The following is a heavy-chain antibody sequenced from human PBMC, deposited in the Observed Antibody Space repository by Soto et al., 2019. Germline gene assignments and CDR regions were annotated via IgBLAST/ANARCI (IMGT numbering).Heavy chain of an antibody. J-gene: IGHJ6*02. D-gene: IGHD1-26*01. CDR2: IIPILGIA. CDR3: ARSHLVGATPYYYYGMDV. V-gene: IGHV1-69*02. Sequence: QVQLVQSGAEVKKPGSSVKVSCKASGGTFSSYTISWVRQAPGQGLEWMGRIIPILGIANYAQKFQGRVTITADKSTSTADMELSSLRSEDTAVYYCARSHLVGATPYYYYGMDVWGQGTTVTVSS. CDR1: GGTFSSYT.